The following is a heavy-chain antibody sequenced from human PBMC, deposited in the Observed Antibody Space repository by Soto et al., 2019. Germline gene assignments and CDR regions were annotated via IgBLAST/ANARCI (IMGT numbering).Heavy chain of an antibody. CDR2: VHSDFKT. CDR1: GFSFNFYH. CDR3: VIGDPTYSAWLLGDH. J-gene: IGHJ4*02. V-gene: IGHV3-53*01. D-gene: IGHD3-22*01. Sequence: EGSLRLSGSGGGFSFNFYHQSGVRQAPGRGPEWVSAVHSDFKTYYLDSVKGRFTISRDNSKDTLYLDMSSLRDDDSAMYYCVIGDPTYSAWLLGDHWGQGTGFTV.